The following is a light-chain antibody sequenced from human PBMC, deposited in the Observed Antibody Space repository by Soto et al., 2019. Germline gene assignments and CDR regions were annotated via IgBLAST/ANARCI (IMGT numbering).Light chain of an antibody. V-gene: IGKV3-15*01. Sequence: EIVMTQSPATLSVSPGARDTLSCRASQSVSSNLAWYQQKPGQAPRLLIYGASTRATGIPARFSGSGSGTEFTLTISSLQSEDFAVYYCQQYNNWPPLTFGGGTKVDIK. CDR3: QQYNNWPPLT. J-gene: IGKJ4*01. CDR2: GAS. CDR1: QSVSSN.